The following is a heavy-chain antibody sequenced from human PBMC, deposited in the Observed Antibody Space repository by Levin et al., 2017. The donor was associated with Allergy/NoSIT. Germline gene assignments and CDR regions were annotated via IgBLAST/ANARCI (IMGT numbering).Heavy chain of an antibody. D-gene: IGHD2-15*01. CDR1: GFTFSSYA. J-gene: IGHJ3*02. Sequence: PGGSLRLSCAVSGFTFSSYAMHWVRQAPGKGLEWVAVISYDGSNKYYADSVKGRFTISRDNSKNTLYLQMNSLRAEDTAEYYCARDPWTHCGGGSCPRLGAFDSWGQGTMVTVSS. V-gene: IGHV3-30-3*01. CDR2: ISYDGSNK. CDR3: ARDPWTHCGGGSCPRLGAFDS.